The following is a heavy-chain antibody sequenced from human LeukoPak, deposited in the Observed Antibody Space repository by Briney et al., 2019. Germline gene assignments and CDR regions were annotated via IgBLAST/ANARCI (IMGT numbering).Heavy chain of an antibody. CDR1: GFTFSDYY. Sequence: GGSLRLSCAASGFTFSDYYMSWIRQAPGKGLEWVSYISSSGSTIYYADSVKGRFTISRDNAKNSLYLQMNSLRAYDTAVYYCVRARWGLQYDAFDIWGQGTMVTVSS. D-gene: IGHD4-11*01. CDR3: VRARWGLQYDAFDI. V-gene: IGHV3-11*04. CDR2: ISSSGSTI. J-gene: IGHJ3*02.